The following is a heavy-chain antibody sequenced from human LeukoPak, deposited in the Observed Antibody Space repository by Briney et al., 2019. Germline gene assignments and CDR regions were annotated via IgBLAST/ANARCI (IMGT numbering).Heavy chain of an antibody. CDR2: INPNSGGT. D-gene: IGHD3-10*01. V-gene: IGHV1-2*02. Sequence: GASVKVSCKASGYTFTTYYLHWVRQAPGQGLEWMGWINPNSGGTNYTQKFHGRVTMTRDTSISTVYMELSRLRSDDTAVYYCARFQGPWELLLTPPYYWGQGTLVTVSS. CDR3: ARFQGPWELLLTPPYY. CDR1: GYTFTTYY. J-gene: IGHJ4*02.